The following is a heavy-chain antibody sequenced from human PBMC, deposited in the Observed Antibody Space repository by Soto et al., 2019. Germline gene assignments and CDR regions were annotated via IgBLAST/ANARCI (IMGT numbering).Heavy chain of an antibody. CDR2: IYWDDDK. CDR1: GFSLSTSGEG. V-gene: IGHV2-5*02. J-gene: IGHJ3*02. Sequence: QITLQESAPVLVRPTETLKLTCTYSGFSLSTSGEGVGWVLQSPGKALEWLAVIYWDDDKRYMPSLKNRLSITKDTSRRQVVLAMTHMLPMDTGTYYCARRLRQSGTSWDSGAFDIWGHGTAVAVS. D-gene: IGHD1-26*01. CDR3: ARRLRQSGTSWDSGAFDI.